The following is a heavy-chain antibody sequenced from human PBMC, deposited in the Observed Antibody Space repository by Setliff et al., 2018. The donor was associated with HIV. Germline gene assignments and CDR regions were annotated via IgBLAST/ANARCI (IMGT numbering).Heavy chain of an antibody. CDR3: AAVPWGHSSLIIDH. CDR1: GFTFSSYE. Sequence: PGGSLRLSCAASGFTFSSYEMNWVRQAPGKGLEWVSYISSSGSTRYYAVSVKGRFTISRDNAKNSVYLQMHSLRVEDTAVYYCAAVPWGHSSLIIDHWGQGTPVTVSS. V-gene: IGHV3-48*03. D-gene: IGHD3-16*01. CDR2: ISSSGSTR. J-gene: IGHJ4*02.